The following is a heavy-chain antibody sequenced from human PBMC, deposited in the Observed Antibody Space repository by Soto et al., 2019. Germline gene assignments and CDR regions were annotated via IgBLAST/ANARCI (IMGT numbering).Heavy chain of an antibody. D-gene: IGHD2-2*01. CDR1: GFTFSSYS. V-gene: IGHV3-21*01. Sequence: GGSLRLSCAASGFTFSSYSMNWVRQAPGKGLEWVSSISSSSSYIYYADSVKGRFTISRDNAKNSLYLQMNSLRAEDTAVYYCARSIEDCSSTSCLNGFDPWGQGTLVTVSS. CDR3: ARSIEDCSSTSCLNGFDP. CDR2: ISSSSSYI. J-gene: IGHJ5*02.